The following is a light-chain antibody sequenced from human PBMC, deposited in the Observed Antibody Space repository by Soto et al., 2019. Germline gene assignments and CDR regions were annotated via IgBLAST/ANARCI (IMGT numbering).Light chain of an antibody. CDR3: CSYAGSNNMI. CDR2: EVS. J-gene: IGLJ1*01. V-gene: IGLV2-8*01. Sequence: QSVLTQPPSASGSPGQSATISCTRTSSDIGAYNYVSWYQQYPGKAPKLMIFEVSKRPSGVPDRFSGSKSGNTASLTASGLQAEDEADYYCCSYAGSNNMIFGTGTKVTVL. CDR1: SSDIGAYNY.